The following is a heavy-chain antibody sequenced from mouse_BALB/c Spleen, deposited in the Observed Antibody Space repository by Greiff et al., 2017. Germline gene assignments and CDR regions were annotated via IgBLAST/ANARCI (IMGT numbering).Heavy chain of an antibody. D-gene: IGHD2-1*01. Sequence: EVHLVESGGGLVQPGGSRKLSCAASGFTFSSFGMHWVRQAPEKGLEWVAYISSGSSTIYYADTVKGRFTISRDNPKNTLFLQMTSLRSEDTAMYYCARDGNLYAMDYWGQGTSVTVSS. J-gene: IGHJ4*01. CDR2: ISSGSSTI. V-gene: IGHV5-17*02. CDR1: GFTFSSFG. CDR3: ARDGNLYAMDY.